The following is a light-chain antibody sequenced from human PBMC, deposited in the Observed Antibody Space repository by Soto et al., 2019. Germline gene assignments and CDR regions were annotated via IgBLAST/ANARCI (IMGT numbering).Light chain of an antibody. CDR2: GPS. J-gene: IGKJ1*01. CDR1: QSVASTY. V-gene: IGKV3-20*01. CDR3: QQFGSSSWT. Sequence: EIVLTQSPGTLSLSPGERATLSCRASQSVASTYLAWYQQKPGQAPRLLIYGPSSRATGIPDRFSGSGSGTDFPPTISRLEPEDFAVYYCQQFGSSSWTFGQGTKVEI.